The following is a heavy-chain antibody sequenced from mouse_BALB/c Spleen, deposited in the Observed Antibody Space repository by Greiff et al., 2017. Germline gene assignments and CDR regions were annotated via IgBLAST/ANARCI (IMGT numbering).Heavy chain of an antibody. J-gene: IGHJ3*01. V-gene: IGHV14-3*02. CDR3: ARGMGPFAY. CDR1: GFNIKDTY. Sequence: VHVKQSGAELVKPGASVKLSCTASGFNIKDTYMHWVKQRPEQGLEWIGRIDPANGNTKYDPKFQGKATITADTSSNTAYLQLSSLTSEDTAVYYCARGMGPFAYWGQGTLVTVSA. D-gene: IGHD4-1*01. CDR2: IDPANGNT.